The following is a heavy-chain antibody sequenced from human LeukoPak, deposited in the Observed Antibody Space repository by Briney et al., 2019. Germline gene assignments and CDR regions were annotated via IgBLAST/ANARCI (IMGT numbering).Heavy chain of an antibody. CDR2: ISLSGGYM. CDR1: GFTLSRFN. D-gene: IGHD5-12*01. Sequence: GGSLRLSCAASGFTLSRFNMNWVRQAPGKGLEWVSFISLSGGYMYYADSVKGRFTITRDNAKNSLYLQIDSLRSEDTAVYYCARENILEDTSTVDYWGQGTPVTVSS. J-gene: IGHJ4*02. CDR3: ARENILEDTSTVDY. V-gene: IGHV3-21*06.